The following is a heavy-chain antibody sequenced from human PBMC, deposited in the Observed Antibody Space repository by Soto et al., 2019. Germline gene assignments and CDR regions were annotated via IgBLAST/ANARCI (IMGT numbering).Heavy chain of an antibody. CDR2: ISAYNGNT. D-gene: IGHD3-3*01. CDR1: GYTFTSYG. Sequence: ASVKVSCKASGYTFTSYGISWARQAPGQGLEWMGWISAYNGNTNYAQKLQGRVTMTTDTSTSTAYMELRSLRSDDTAVYYCAREPILRFLEWGGAYYYYGMDVWGQGTTVTVSS. CDR3: AREPILRFLEWGGAYYYYGMDV. V-gene: IGHV1-18*04. J-gene: IGHJ6*02.